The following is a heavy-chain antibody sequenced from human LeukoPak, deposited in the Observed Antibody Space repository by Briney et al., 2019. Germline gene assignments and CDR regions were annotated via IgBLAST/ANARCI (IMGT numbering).Heavy chain of an antibody. J-gene: IGHJ4*02. Sequence: GGSLRLSCAASGFTFSSYAMSWVRQAPGKGLEWVSAIRGSGGSTYYADSVKGRFTISRDNSKNTLYLQMNSLRAEDTGVYYCAKSKAPEYYDSSGWPFDYWGQGTLVTVSS. CDR3: AKSKAPEYYDSSGWPFDY. D-gene: IGHD3-22*01. CDR1: GFTFSSYA. V-gene: IGHV3-23*01. CDR2: IRGSGGST.